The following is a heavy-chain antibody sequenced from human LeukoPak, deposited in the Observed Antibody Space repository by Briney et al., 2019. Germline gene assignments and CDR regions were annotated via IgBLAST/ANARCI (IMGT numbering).Heavy chain of an antibody. V-gene: IGHV3-20*04. CDR1: GFTFDDYA. D-gene: IGHD2-21*02. J-gene: IGHJ4*02. Sequence: GGSLRLSCAASGFTFDDYAMSWVRQTPGKGLEWVSGTNCDGGRTGYADSVKGRFTISRDNAKNSLYLQMNSLRVEDTAMCYCARDGLRRPPTPYCGGDCPLDYWGQGTLVTVSS. CDR3: ARDGLRRPPTPYCGGDCPLDY. CDR2: TNCDGGRT.